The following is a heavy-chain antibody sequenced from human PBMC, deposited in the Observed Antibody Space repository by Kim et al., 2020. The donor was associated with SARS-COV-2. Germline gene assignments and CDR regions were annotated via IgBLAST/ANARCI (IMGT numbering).Heavy chain of an antibody. D-gene: IGHD3-10*02. CDR3: VRASDYVADSDFDY. CDR2: IYHSEIT. CDR1: GGSISSGGHY. V-gene: IGHV4-31*03. Sequence: SETLSLTCNVSGGSISSGGHYWSWIRQHPGKGLEWLGYIYHSEITHYNPSIESRPMISVDTSNNQFSLRLSSGTAADTAVYYCVRASDYVADSDFDYWG. J-gene: IGHJ4*01.